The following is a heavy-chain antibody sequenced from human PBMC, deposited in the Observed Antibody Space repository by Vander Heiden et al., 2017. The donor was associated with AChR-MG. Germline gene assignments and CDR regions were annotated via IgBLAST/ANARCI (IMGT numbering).Heavy chain of an antibody. CDR3: ARGKDIVVVVAKTGYYYGMDV. Sequence: QVQLVQSGAEVKKPGASVTVSCKASGYTFTGYDINWVRQATGQGLEWMGWMNPNSGNTGYAQKFQGRVTMTRNTSISTAYMELSSLRSEDTAVYYCARGKDIVVVVAKTGYYYGMDVWGQGITVTVSS. D-gene: IGHD2-15*01. V-gene: IGHV1-8*01. CDR1: GYTFTGYD. J-gene: IGHJ6*02. CDR2: MNPNSGNT.